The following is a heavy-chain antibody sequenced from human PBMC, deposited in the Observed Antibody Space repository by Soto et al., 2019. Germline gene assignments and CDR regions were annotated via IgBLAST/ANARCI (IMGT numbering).Heavy chain of an antibody. V-gene: IGHV1-8*01. CDR1: GYTFTSHD. Sequence: QVQLVQSGAEVKKPGASVKVSCKASGYTFTSHDINWMRQATGQGLEWMGWMNPNSGHTNYAQKFQGRVTMTRDTSISTAYMELTSLTSEDTVIYYCASDMSSTWGQGTLVTVSS. J-gene: IGHJ5*02. CDR3: ASDMSST. D-gene: IGHD3-9*01. CDR2: MNPNSGHT.